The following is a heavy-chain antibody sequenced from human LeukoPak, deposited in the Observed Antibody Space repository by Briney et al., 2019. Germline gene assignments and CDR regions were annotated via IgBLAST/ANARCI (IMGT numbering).Heavy chain of an antibody. V-gene: IGHV3-23*01. J-gene: IGHJ5*02. CDR3: AKDFSVGVTMIRGPFDP. Sequence: PGGSLRLSCSASGFTFSSFAMSWVRQAPGKGLEWVSGISGSGGSTYYADSMKGRFTISRDNSTNTLYLQINSLRAEDTAVYYCAKDFSVGVTMIRGPFDPWGQGTLVTVSS. CDR1: GFTFSSFA. D-gene: IGHD3-10*01. CDR2: ISGSGGST.